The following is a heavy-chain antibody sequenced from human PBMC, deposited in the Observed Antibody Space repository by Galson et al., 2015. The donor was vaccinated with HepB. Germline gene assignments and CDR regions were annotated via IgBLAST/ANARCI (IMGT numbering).Heavy chain of an antibody. CDR1: GYTFTSYG. CDR2: ISAYNGNT. CDR3: ARIHTDYDFWSGPDY. J-gene: IGHJ4*02. V-gene: IGHV1-18*01. Sequence: SVKVSCKASGYTFTSYGISWVRQAPGQGLEWMGWISAYNGNTNYAQKLQGRVTMTTDTSTSTAYMELRSLRSDDTAVYYCARIHTDYDFWSGPDYWGQGTLVTVSS. D-gene: IGHD3-3*01.